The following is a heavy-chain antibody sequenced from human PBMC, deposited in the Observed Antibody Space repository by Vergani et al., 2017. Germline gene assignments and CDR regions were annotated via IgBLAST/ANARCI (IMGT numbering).Heavy chain of an antibody. Sequence: QVQLVQSGAEVKKPGSSVKVSCKASGGTFSSYTISWVRQAPGQGLEWMGRIIPILGIANYAQKFQGRVTITADKSTSTAYMELSSLRSEDTAVYYCAGYKPRLGKEPHQADTDQYYYMDVWGKGTTVTVSS. V-gene: IGHV1-69*02. CDR1: GGTFSSYT. CDR2: IIPILGIA. CDR3: AGYKPRLGKEPHQADTDQYYYMDV. D-gene: IGHD5-12*01. J-gene: IGHJ6*03.